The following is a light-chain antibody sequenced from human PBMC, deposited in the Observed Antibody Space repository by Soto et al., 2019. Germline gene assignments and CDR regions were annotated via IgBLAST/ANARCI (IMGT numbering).Light chain of an antibody. Sequence: EIVLTQSPGTLSLSPGDRATLSCRASQSVTSNYLAWYQQKPGQAPRLLLYGASRRAIGIPDRFSGSGSGTYFTLPISRLEPEDFAVYYCQQYDTSPPLPFGGGTKVEIK. CDR3: QQYDTSPPLP. CDR1: QSVTSNY. J-gene: IGKJ4*01. V-gene: IGKV3-20*01. CDR2: GAS.